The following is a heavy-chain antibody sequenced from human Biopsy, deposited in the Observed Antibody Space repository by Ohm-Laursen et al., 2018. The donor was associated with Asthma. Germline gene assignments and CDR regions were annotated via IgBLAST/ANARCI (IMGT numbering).Heavy chain of an antibody. Sequence: SLRLSCSATGFTVTTHYMSWVRQAPGKGLEWVSVIYSGGSTYYADSVKGRFTISRDSSKNTLFLQMDSLRAEDTAVYYCARLIPGNSDYWGQGTLVTVSS. CDR3: ARLIPGNSDY. CDR2: IYSGGST. D-gene: IGHD2-21*01. V-gene: IGHV3-53*01. CDR1: GFTVTTHY. J-gene: IGHJ4*02.